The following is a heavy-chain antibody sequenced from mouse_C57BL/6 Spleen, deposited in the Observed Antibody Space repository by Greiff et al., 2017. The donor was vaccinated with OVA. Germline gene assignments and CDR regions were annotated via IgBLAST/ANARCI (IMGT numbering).Heavy chain of an antibody. D-gene: IGHD2-1*01. CDR1: GYSITSGYY. CDR3: ARECLLPYAMDY. V-gene: IGHV3-6*01. CDR2: ISYDGSN. Sequence: VQLQQSGPGLVKPSQSLSLTCSVTGYSITSGYYWNWIRQFPGNKLEWMGYISYDGSNNYNPSLKNRISITRDTSKNQFFLKLNSVTTEDTATYYCARECLLPYAMDYWGQGTSVTVSS. J-gene: IGHJ4*01.